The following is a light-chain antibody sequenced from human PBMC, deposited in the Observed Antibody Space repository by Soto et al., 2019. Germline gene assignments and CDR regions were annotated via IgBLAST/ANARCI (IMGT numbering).Light chain of an antibody. CDR2: YDS. J-gene: IGLJ1*01. Sequence: SYELTQSPSVSVAPEKTARITCGGNNIGSKSVHWYRQKPGQAPVLVIYYDSDRPSGIPERFSGSNSGNTATLTISRVEAGDEADYYCQVWDITTDHYVFGTGTKLTVL. CDR1: NIGSKS. CDR3: QVWDITTDHYV. V-gene: IGLV3-21*04.